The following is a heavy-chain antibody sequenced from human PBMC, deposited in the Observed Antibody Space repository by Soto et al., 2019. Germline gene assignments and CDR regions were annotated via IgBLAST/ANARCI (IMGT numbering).Heavy chain of an antibody. J-gene: IGHJ5*02. D-gene: IGHD3-3*01. CDR1: GGSISSGGYY. CDR3: ARDREISRVFDP. Sequence: SETLSLTCTVSGGSISSGGYYWSWIRQHPGKGLEWIGYIYYSGSTYYNPSLKSRVTISVDTSKNQFSLKLSSVTAADTAVYYCARDREISRVFDPWGQGTLVTVPQ. V-gene: IGHV4-31*03. CDR2: IYYSGST.